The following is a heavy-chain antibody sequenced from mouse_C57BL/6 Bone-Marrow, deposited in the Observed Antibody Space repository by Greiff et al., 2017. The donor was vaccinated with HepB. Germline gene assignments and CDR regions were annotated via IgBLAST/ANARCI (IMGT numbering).Heavy chain of an antibody. CDR2: ISSGGSYT. D-gene: IGHD1-3*01. CDR3: ARHKSEAMDY. J-gene: IGHJ4*01. Sequence: EVKLQESGGDLVKPGGSLKLSCAASGFTFSSYGMSWVRQTPDKRLEWVATISSGGSYTYYPDSVKGRFTISRDNAKNTLYLQMSSLKSEDTAMYYCARHKSEAMDYWGQGTSVTVSP. CDR1: GFTFSSYG. V-gene: IGHV5-6*01.